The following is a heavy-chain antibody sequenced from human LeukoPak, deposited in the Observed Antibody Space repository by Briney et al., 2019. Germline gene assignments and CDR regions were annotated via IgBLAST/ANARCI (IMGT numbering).Heavy chain of an antibody. CDR3: ARGPRNDP. CDR2: VHPDTGYA. D-gene: IGHD1-14*01. J-gene: IGHJ5*02. V-gene: IGHV1-8*01. Sequence: ASVKVSCKTSGYPFTTYEINWVRQAAGQGLEWMGWVHPDTGYADYAQKFQGRVTMTSDTSISTAYMELSSLRSDDTAVYFCARGPRNDPWGQGALVTVSS. CDR1: GYPFTTYE.